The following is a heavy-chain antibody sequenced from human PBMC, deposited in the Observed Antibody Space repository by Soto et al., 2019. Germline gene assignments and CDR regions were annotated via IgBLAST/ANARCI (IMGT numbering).Heavy chain of an antibody. CDR1: GDSVSSNSAA. CDR2: TYYRSKWYN. Sequence: SQTLSLTCAISGDSVSSNSAAWNWIRQSPSRGLEWLGRTYYRSKWYNDDAVSVKSRITINPDTSKNQFSLQLNSVTPEDTAVYYCARGVGATTYYYYYMDVWGKGTTVTVSS. D-gene: IGHD1-26*01. V-gene: IGHV6-1*01. CDR3: ARGVGATTYYYYYMDV. J-gene: IGHJ6*03.